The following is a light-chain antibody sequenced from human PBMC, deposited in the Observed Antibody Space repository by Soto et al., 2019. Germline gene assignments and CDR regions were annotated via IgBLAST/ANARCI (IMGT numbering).Light chain of an antibody. CDR1: QSISSW. CDR3: QQFNSSPWT. Sequence: DIQMTQSPSTLSASVGDRVTITCRASQSISSWLAWYQQKPGKAPKLLIHDASTLESGVPLRFSGSGSGTEFSLTISSLQPDDFATYYCQQFNSSPWTFGQGTKVDI. CDR2: DAS. V-gene: IGKV1-5*01. J-gene: IGKJ1*01.